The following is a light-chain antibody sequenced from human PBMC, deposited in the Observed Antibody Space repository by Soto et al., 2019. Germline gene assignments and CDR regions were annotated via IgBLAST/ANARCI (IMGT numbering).Light chain of an antibody. CDR1: SSDVGGYNY. V-gene: IGLV2-8*01. CDR3: SSYAGSNNPVI. J-gene: IGLJ2*01. CDR2: EVS. Sequence: QSALTQPPSASGSPGQSVTISCTGTSSDVGGYNYVSWYQQHPGKAPKFLTFEVSRRPSGVPDRFSGSKSGNTASLTVSGLQADDEADYYCSSYAGSNNPVIFGGGTKLTVL.